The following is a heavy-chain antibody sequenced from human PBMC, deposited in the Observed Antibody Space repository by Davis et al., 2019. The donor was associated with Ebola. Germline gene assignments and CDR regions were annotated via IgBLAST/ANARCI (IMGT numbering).Heavy chain of an antibody. J-gene: IGHJ5*02. V-gene: IGHV3-23*01. Sequence: PGGSLRLSCAASGFTFSSYAMSWVRQAPGKGLEWVSAISGSGGSTYYADSVKGRFTISRDNSKNTLYLQMNSLRAEDTAVYYCAKTEGPYCGGDCVNWFDPWGQGTLVTVSS. D-gene: IGHD2-21*01. CDR3: AKTEGPYCGGDCVNWFDP. CDR2: ISGSGGST. CDR1: GFTFSSYA.